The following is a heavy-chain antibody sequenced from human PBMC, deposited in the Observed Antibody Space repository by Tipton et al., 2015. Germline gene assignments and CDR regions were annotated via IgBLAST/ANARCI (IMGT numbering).Heavy chain of an antibody. CDR2: IDFRGST. V-gene: IGHV4-59*01. Sequence: TLSLTCTVSGGSIDSYYWSWIRQPPGMRLEWIEYIDFRGSTEYNPSVKSRVSISVDRSKNQFSLRLNSVTAADTAVYFCARDAWAGDSRGFYYIYWGQGALVRVSS. CDR1: GGSIDSYY. D-gene: IGHD3-22*01. J-gene: IGHJ4*02. CDR3: ARDAWAGDSRGFYYIY.